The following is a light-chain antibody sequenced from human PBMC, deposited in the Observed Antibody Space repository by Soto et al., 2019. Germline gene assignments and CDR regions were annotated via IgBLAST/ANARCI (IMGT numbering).Light chain of an antibody. CDR2: STS. V-gene: IGKV3-20*01. Sequence: EIVLMQSPGTLSLSPGDRATLSCRASRRVSTSFLAWYQQRAGQAPRLLIYSTSCRATGIPDRFSGSGSGTDFSLTLSRLEPEDFAVYYCQQFSSSTVTFGQGTTVEIK. CDR1: RRVSTSF. J-gene: IGKJ1*01. CDR3: QQFSSSTVT.